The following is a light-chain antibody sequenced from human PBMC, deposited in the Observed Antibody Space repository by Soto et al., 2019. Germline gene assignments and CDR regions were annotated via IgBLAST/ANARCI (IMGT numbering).Light chain of an antibody. CDR3: QQFNNYPLT. Sequence: IQMTQSPSSLSASVGSRLTITCRASQSISSYLNWYQQKQVKAPKVMIYAASSLQSGVPSRFSGSGYGTDFNLTISSLQTEDFATYYCQQFNNYPLTFGGGTKVDIK. CDR1: QSISSY. J-gene: IGKJ4*01. V-gene: IGKV1-39*01. CDR2: AAS.